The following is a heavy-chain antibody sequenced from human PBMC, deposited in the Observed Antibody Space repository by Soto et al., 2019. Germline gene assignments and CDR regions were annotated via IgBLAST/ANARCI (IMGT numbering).Heavy chain of an antibody. CDR1: GGSISSSSYY. D-gene: IGHD5-12*01. J-gene: IGHJ4*02. V-gene: IGHV4-39*01. CDR2: IYYSGST. CDR3: ARHPLPGGYEGYFDY. Sequence: SETLSLTCTVSGGSISSSSYYWGWIRQPPGKGLEWIGSIYYSGSTYYNPSLKSRVTISVDTSKNQFSLKLSSVTAADTAVYYCARHPLPGGYEGYFDYWGQGTLVTVSS.